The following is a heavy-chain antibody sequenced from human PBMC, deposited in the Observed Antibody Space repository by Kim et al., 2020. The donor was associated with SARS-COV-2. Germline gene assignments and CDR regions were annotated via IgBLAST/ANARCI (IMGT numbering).Heavy chain of an antibody. J-gene: IGHJ5*02. Sequence: ADSVKGRFTISRDNSKNTLYLQMTSLRAEDTAVYYCARDLDSSSTPWFDPWGQGTLVTVSS. V-gene: IGHV3-33*01. CDR3: ARDLDSSSTPWFDP. D-gene: IGHD6-13*01.